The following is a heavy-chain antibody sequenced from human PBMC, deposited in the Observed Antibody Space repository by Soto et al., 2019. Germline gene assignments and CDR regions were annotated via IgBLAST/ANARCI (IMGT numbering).Heavy chain of an antibody. Sequence: PGGSLRLSCAASGFTFDDYAMHWVRQAPGKGLEWVSGISWNSGSIGYADSVKGRFTISRDNAKNPLYLQMNSLRAEDTALYYCAKEKYMDIVATFPTDAFDIWGQGTMVTVSS. CDR3: AKEKYMDIVATFPTDAFDI. V-gene: IGHV3-9*01. D-gene: IGHD5-12*01. CDR2: ISWNSGSI. J-gene: IGHJ3*02. CDR1: GFTFDDYA.